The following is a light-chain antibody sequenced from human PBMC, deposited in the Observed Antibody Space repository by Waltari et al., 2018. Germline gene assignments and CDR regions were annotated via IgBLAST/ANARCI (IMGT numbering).Light chain of an antibody. CDR3: QHRNNWPPGFT. Sequence: DIVLTQSPATLSLSPGETATLSCRASQSVGSNVTWHQQNAGPAPRLLIYDASNRATGIPARFSGSGFGTDFTVTIGSLEPEDFAVYYCQHRNNWPPGFTFGPGTKVDIK. V-gene: IGKV3-11*01. CDR2: DAS. J-gene: IGKJ3*01. CDR1: QSVGSN.